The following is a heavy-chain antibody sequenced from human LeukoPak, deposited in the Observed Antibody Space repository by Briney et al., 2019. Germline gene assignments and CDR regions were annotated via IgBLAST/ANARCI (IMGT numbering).Heavy chain of an antibody. D-gene: IGHD3-10*01. J-gene: IGHJ4*02. V-gene: IGHV3-11*06. CDR3: AREGPKFRGVITPPVDY. Sequence: GQFTVSRDNAKNTLYLQMHSLRVEDTAMYYCAREGPKFRGVITPPVDYWGQGTLVTVSS.